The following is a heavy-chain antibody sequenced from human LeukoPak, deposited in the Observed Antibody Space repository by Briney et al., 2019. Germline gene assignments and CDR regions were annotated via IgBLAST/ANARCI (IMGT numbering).Heavy chain of an antibody. CDR3: ARDMRSGRGAFDI. J-gene: IGHJ3*02. D-gene: IGHD6-19*01. V-gene: IGHV1-46*01. CDR2: INPSSGST. Sequence: ASVKVSCKASGYTFTSYYMHWVRQAPGQELEWMVIINPSSGSTSYAQKFQGRVTMTRDTSTSTVYMELSSLRSEDTAVYYCARDMRSGRGAFDIWGQGTMVTVSS. CDR1: GYTFTSYY.